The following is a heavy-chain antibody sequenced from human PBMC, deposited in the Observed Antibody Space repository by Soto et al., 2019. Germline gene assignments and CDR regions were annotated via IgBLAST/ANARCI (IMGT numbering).Heavy chain of an antibody. V-gene: IGHV5-51*01. J-gene: IGHJ6*02. CDR3: ARQDYSNYRGGMDV. CDR1: GYSFTSHW. Sequence: GESLKISCKTSGYSFTSHWIAWVRQMPGKGVEWMGIIYPSDSDIRYRPSFQGQVTISVDKSISTAYLQWSSLKASDTATYYCARQDYSNYRGGMDVWGQGTTVTVSS. CDR2: IYPSDSDI. D-gene: IGHD2-2*01.